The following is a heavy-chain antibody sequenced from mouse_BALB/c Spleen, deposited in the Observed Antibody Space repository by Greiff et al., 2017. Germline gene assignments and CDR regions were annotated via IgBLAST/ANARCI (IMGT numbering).Heavy chain of an antibody. CDR1: GFNIKDTY. J-gene: IGHJ2*01. CDR3: SSSSYYGSSYFDY. CDR2: IEPANGNP. Sequence: EVQLQQSGAELVKPGASVKLSCTASGFNIKDTYMHWVKQRPEQGLEWIGRIEPANGNPNYDPKFQGKATITADTSSNTAYLQLSSLTSEDTAVYSSSSSSYYGSSYFDYWGQGTTLTVTS. D-gene: IGHD1-1*01. V-gene: IGHV14-3*02.